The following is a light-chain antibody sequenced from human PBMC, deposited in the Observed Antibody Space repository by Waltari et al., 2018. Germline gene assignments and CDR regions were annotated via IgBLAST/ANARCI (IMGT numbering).Light chain of an antibody. V-gene: IGKV3-15*01. J-gene: IGKJ2*01. CDR3: QQYNNWPWNT. Sequence: VLTQLPSVSVAPGKTARIICGGKDVGSKSVHWYQQKPGQAPRLLIYGASTRATGIPARFSGSGSGTDFTLTISSLQSEDFAVYHCQQYNNWPWNTFGQGTKLEIK. CDR2: GAS. CDR1: DVGSKS.